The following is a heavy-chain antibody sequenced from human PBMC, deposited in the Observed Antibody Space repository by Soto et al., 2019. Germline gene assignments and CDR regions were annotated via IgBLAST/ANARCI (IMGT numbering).Heavy chain of an antibody. CDR1: GGSISSSSYY. CDR2: IYYSGST. Sequence: SETLSLTCTVSGGSISSSSYYWGWIRQPPGKGLEWIGSIYYSGSTYYNPSLKSRVTISVDTSKNQFSLKLSSVTAADTAVYYCARLYPPRDWNYSYYYMDVWGKGTTVTVSS. V-gene: IGHV4-39*01. CDR3: ARLYPPRDWNYSYYYMDV. D-gene: IGHD1-1*01. J-gene: IGHJ6*03.